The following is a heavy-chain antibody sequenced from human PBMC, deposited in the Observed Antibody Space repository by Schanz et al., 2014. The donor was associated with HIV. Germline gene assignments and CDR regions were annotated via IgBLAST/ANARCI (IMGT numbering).Heavy chain of an antibody. J-gene: IGHJ6*02. Sequence: QVPLVQSGAEVKKPGSSVKVSCKASGYTFTSYGISWVRQAPGQGLEWMGWISAYNGNTNYAQKLQGRVTMTTDTSTSTAYMELRSLRSDDTAVYYCARTDYDILTGYSRGYYGMDVWGQGTTVTVSS. V-gene: IGHV1-18*01. D-gene: IGHD3-9*01. CDR2: ISAYNGNT. CDR3: ARTDYDILTGYSRGYYGMDV. CDR1: GYTFTSYG.